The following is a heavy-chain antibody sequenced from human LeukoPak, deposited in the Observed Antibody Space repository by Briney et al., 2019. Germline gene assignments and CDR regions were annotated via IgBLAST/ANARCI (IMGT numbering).Heavy chain of an antibody. J-gene: IGHJ5*01. D-gene: IGHD2-21*01. CDR1: GGAISTSTYF. CDR2: IFYSGTT. Sequence: SGALSLTCTVSGGAISTSTYFWGWVRQPPGKGLEWIGSIFYSGTTYYNPSLKSRVTISVDTSKNQFSLKLYSVTAADTAVYYCARHAIMIAIDTYNWLDYWGQGTLVTVSS. CDR3: ARHAIMIAIDTYNWLDY. V-gene: IGHV4-39*01.